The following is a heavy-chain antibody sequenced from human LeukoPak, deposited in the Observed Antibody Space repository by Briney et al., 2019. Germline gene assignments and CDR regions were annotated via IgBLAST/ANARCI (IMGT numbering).Heavy chain of an antibody. CDR2: ISTTSSTI. CDR3: ARGEPAVTSYLHF. D-gene: IGHD4-17*01. Sequence: GGSLRLSCAASGFIFSSYAMNWVRQAQGKGLEGISYISTTSSTIYYADSVKGRFTISRDNAKNSLYLQMNSLTDEDTAVYYCARGEPAVTSYLHFRGQGTLVTVSS. V-gene: IGHV3-48*02. J-gene: IGHJ4*02. CDR1: GFIFSSYA.